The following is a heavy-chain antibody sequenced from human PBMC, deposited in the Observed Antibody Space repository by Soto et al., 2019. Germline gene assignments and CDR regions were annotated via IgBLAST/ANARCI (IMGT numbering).Heavy chain of an antibody. CDR2: IKTKTDGGTI. Sequence: GGSLRLSCAVSGLPFSNAWMSWVRQAPGKGLEWVGRIKTKTDGGTIDYAAPVKGRFTISRDDSKNMLFLQMNSLKIEDTAVYYCTAGGYCSSSSCYWGQGTLVTVYS. V-gene: IGHV3-15*01. CDR3: TAGGYCSSSSCY. D-gene: IGHD2-2*01. CDR1: GLPFSNAW. J-gene: IGHJ4*02.